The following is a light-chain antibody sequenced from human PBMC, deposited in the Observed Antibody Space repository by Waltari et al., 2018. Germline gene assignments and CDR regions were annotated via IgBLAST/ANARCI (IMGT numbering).Light chain of an antibody. CDR2: VNSDGSH. Sequence: QLVLTQSPSASASLGASVKLTCPLSRGHSSNVIACHQQQPEKGPRYLMKVNSDGSHSKGDKIPDRFSGSSSGAEHYLTISSLQSEDEADYYCQTGGHGTWVFGGGTKLTVL. CDR1: RGHSSNV. J-gene: IGLJ3*02. CDR3: QTGGHGTWV. V-gene: IGLV4-69*01.